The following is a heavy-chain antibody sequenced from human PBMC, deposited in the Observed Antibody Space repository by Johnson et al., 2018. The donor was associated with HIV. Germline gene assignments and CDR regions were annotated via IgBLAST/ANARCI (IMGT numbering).Heavy chain of an antibody. CDR2: IWYDGSNK. V-gene: IGHV3-33*06. Sequence: QVQLVESGGGVVQPGRSLRLSCEASGFTFRDYGMHWVRQAPGKGLEWVAVIWYDGSNKYYADSVKGRFTISRDNSKNPLYRHMNSLRDDDTAVYYCAKAPSMGADGFDIWGKGTMVTVSS. CDR1: GFTFRDYG. CDR3: AKAPSMGADGFDI. D-gene: IGHD3-16*01. J-gene: IGHJ3*02.